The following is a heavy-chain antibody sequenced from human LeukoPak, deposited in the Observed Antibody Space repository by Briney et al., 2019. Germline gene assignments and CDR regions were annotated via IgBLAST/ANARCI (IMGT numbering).Heavy chain of an antibody. CDR1: GFTFSSYG. CDR2: ISYDGSNK. Sequence: PGGSLRLSCAASGFTFSSYGMHWVRQAPGKGLEWVAVISYDGSNKYYADSVKGRFTISRDNSKNTLYLQMNSLRAEDTAVYYCAREGATTAFDIWGRGTMVTVSS. D-gene: IGHD1-1*01. V-gene: IGHV3-30*03. CDR3: AREGATTAFDI. J-gene: IGHJ3*02.